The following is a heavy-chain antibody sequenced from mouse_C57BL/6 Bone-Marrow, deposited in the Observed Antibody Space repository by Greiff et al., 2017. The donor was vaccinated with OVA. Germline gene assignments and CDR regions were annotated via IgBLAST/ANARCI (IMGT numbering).Heavy chain of an antibody. V-gene: IGHV1-19*01. J-gene: IGHJ1*03. CDR1: GYTFTDYY. Sequence: VQLQQSGPVLVKPGASVKMSCKASGYTFTDYYMNWVKQSHGKSLEWIGVINPYNGGTSYNQKFKGKATLTVDKSSSTAYMELNSLTSEDSAVYYCDYYGSSYWYVDVWGTGTTVTVSS. CDR2: INPYNGGT. D-gene: IGHD1-1*01. CDR3: DYYGSSYWYVDV.